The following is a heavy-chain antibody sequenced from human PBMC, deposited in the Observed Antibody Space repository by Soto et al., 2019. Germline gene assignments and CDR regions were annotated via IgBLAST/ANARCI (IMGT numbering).Heavy chain of an antibody. J-gene: IGHJ4*02. CDR1: GYNFNTYW. CDR2: IYPGDSDT. D-gene: IGHD5-12*01. CDR3: ATSTVSYVDIVSSTTRGYFDH. Sequence: PGASLKISCNGSGYNFNTYWIGWVRQMPGKGLEWMALIYPGDSDTRYSPSFEGQVTLSVDRSISTAYLQWSSLKASDTAIYYCATSTVSYVDIVSSTTRGYFDHWGQGTLVTVSS. V-gene: IGHV5-51*01.